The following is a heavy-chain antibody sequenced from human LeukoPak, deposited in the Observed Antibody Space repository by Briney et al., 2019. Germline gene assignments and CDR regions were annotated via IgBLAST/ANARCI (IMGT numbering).Heavy chain of an antibody. CDR1: GFTLGDYA. CDR2: IRSKTYGGTT. V-gene: IGHV3-49*04. Sequence: GGSLRLSCAASGFTLGDYAMTWVRQAPGKGLEWVGFIRSKTYGGTTEYAASMKGRFTISRDDSKSIAYLQMNSLKTEDTAVYYCARGGGYSGYGFFDYWGQGTLVTVSS. J-gene: IGHJ4*02. CDR3: ARGGGYSGYGFFDY. D-gene: IGHD5-12*01.